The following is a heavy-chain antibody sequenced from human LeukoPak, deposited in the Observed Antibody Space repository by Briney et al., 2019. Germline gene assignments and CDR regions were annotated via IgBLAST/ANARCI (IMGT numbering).Heavy chain of an antibody. J-gene: IGHJ4*02. CDR2: ISYDGSNK. CDR3: AKAPPNSSSFNRQYYFDY. V-gene: IGHV3-30-3*01. CDR1: GFTFSSYA. Sequence: PGRSLRLSCAASGFTFSSYAMHWVRQAPGKGLEWVAVISYDGSNKYYADSVKGRFTISRDNSKNTLYLQMNSLRAEDTAVYYCAKAPPNSSSFNRQYYFDYWGQGTLVTVSS. D-gene: IGHD6-13*01.